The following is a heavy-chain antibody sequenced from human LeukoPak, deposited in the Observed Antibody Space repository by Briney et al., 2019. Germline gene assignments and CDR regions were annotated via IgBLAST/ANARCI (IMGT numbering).Heavy chain of an antibody. V-gene: IGHV4-34*01. CDR1: GGSFSGYY. Sequence: ETLSLTCAVYGGSFSGYYWSWIRQPSGKGLGWIGEINHSGSSNYNPSLKSRVTISVDTSKNQFSLKLSSVTAADTAVYYCAIHIVVVPAAKKKNWFDPWGQGTLVTVSS. D-gene: IGHD2-2*01. CDR2: INHSGSS. J-gene: IGHJ5*02. CDR3: AIHIVVVPAAKKKNWFDP.